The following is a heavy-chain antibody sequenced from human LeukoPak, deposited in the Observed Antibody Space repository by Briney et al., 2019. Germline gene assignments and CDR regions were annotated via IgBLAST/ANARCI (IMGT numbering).Heavy chain of an antibody. Sequence: ASVKVSFKASGYTFTVYYMHWVRQAPGQGLEWMGWINPNSGGTNYAQKFQGRVTMTRDTSISTAYMELSRLRSDDTAVYYCARDILKRWYYFDYWGQGTLVTVSS. J-gene: IGHJ4*02. D-gene: IGHD4-23*01. CDR2: INPNSGGT. CDR3: ARDILKRWYYFDY. CDR1: GYTFTVYY. V-gene: IGHV1-2*02.